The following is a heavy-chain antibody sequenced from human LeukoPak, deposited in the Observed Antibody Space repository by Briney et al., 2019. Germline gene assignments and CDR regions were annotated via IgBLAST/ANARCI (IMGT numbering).Heavy chain of an antibody. CDR2: IYPGDSDT. V-gene: IGHV5-51*01. CDR1: GYSFTSYW. J-gene: IGHJ6*03. Sequence: NPGESLKISCKGSGYSFTSYWIGWVRQMPGKGLEWMGIIYPGDSDTRYSPSFQGQVTISADKSISTAYLQWSSLKASDTAMYYCARRVEMADDGVYYYYMDVWGKGTAVTVSS. CDR3: ARRVEMADDGVYYYYMDV. D-gene: IGHD5-24*01.